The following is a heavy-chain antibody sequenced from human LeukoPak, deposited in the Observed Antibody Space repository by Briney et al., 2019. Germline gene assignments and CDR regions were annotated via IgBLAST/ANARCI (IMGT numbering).Heavy chain of an antibody. V-gene: IGHV1-46*01. CDR1: GYTFTSYY. D-gene: IGHD3-3*01. CDR3: AQTTPLKRLSGYYKA. CDR2: INPSGGST. J-gene: IGHJ4*02. Sequence: ASVKVSCKASGYTFTSYYMHWVRQAPGQGLEWMGIINPSGGSTSYAQKFQGRVTITTDESTSTAYMELSSLRSEDTAVHYCAQTTPLKRLSGYYKAWGQGTLVTVSS.